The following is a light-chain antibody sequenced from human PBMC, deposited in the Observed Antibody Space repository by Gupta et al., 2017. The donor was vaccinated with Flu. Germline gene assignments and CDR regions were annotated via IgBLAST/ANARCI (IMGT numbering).Light chain of an antibody. Sequence: QSALTQPRSVFGSPGQSVTISCTGTSSDVGGYHYVSWYQQQPGKAPKLMIYDVSKRPSGVPDRFSGSKSGNTASLTISGLQAEDEADYYCCSYAGSYTWVFGGGTKLTVL. CDR1: SSDVGGYHY. CDR3: CSYAGSYTWV. V-gene: IGLV2-11*01. J-gene: IGLJ3*02. CDR2: DVS.